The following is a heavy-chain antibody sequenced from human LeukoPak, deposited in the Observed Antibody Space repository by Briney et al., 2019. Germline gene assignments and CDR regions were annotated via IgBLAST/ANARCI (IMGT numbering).Heavy chain of an antibody. CDR1: GGTFSSYA. V-gene: IGHV1-69*01. CDR3: ARDGFQWGYCSSTSCYSVDY. J-gene: IGHJ4*02. Sequence: SVKVSCKASGGTFSSYAISWVRQAPGQGLEWMGGIIPIFGTANYAQKFQGRVTITADESTSTAYMELRSLRSDDTAVYYCARDGFQWGYCSSTSCYSVDYWGQGTLVTVSS. D-gene: IGHD2-2*02. CDR2: IIPIFGTA.